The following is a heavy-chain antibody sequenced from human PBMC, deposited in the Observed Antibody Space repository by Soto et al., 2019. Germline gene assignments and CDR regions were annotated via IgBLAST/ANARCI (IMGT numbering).Heavy chain of an antibody. J-gene: IGHJ4*02. V-gene: IGHV1-46*01. Sequence: ASVKVSCKASGYLFTAYSMHWVRLAPGQGLEWMGVVNPSGGSTKYAQNFQGRVTMTRDTSTTTIYMELSSLGSEDTAVYYCARVEFAHPLAYDYWGQGTLVTVSS. CDR2: VNPSGGST. D-gene: IGHD3-16*02. CDR3: ARVEFAHPLAYDY. CDR1: GYLFTAYS.